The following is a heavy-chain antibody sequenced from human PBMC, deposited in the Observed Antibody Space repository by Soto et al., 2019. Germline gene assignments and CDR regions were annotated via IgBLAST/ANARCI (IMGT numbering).Heavy chain of an antibody. D-gene: IGHD2-15*01. CDR1: GGTISNSNHY. Sequence: QLQLQESGPGLVKPSETLPLTCTVSGGTISNSNHYWAWIRQPPGKGLEWIGSVYYSGSTYYNPSLKSRLTISVDTFTNQFSLRLNSVTAADTAVYYCARPRDATGYFYYWGQGTLVTVSS. CDR3: ARPRDATGYFYY. V-gene: IGHV4-39*01. CDR2: VYYSGST. J-gene: IGHJ4*02.